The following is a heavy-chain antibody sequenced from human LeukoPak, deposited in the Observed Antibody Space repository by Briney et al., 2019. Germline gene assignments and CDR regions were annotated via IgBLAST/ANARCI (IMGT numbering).Heavy chain of an antibody. J-gene: IGHJ2*01. D-gene: IGHD2-2*01. Sequence: GSLRLSCAASGFTFSSYAMSWIRQPPGKGLEWIGEINHSGSTNYNPSLKSRVTISVDTSKNQFSLKLSSVTAADTAVYYCARGIVLVPAAKEYFDLWGRGTLVTVSS. CDR3: ARGIVLVPAAKEYFDL. V-gene: IGHV4-34*01. CDR1: GFTFSSYA. CDR2: INHSGST.